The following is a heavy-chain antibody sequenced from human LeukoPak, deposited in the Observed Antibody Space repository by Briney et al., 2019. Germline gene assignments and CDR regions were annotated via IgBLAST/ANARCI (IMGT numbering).Heavy chain of an antibody. J-gene: IGHJ3*02. CDR1: GFTFSSYG. V-gene: IGHV3-30*03. CDR2: ISYDGSNK. Sequence: GGSLRLSCAASGFTFSSYGMHWVRQAPGKGLEWVAVISYDGSNKYYADSVKGRFTISRDNSKNTLYLQMNSLRAEDTAVYYCARQRYSPGTFDIWGQGTMVTVSS. D-gene: IGHD5-12*01. CDR3: ARQRYSPGTFDI.